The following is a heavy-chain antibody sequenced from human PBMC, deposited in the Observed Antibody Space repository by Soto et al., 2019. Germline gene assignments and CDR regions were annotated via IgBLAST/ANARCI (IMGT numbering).Heavy chain of an antibody. CDR3: ARGFGYYYYGMDV. CDR1: GGSFSGYY. J-gene: IGHJ6*02. D-gene: IGHD3-16*01. CDR2: INHSGST. Sequence: XATLSLTCAVYGGSFSGYYWSWIRQPPGKGLEWIGEINHSGSTNYNPSLKSRVTISVDTSKNQFSLKLSSVTAADTAVYYCARGFGYYYYGMDVWGQGTTVTVSS. V-gene: IGHV4-34*01.